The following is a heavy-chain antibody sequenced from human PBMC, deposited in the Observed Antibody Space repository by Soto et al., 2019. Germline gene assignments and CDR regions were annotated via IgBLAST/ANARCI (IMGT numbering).Heavy chain of an antibody. V-gene: IGHV4-39*01. CDR3: ARRFYDFWSGYPANWFDP. CDR2: IYYSGST. CDR1: GGSISSSSYY. D-gene: IGHD3-3*01. Sequence: PSETLSLTCTVSGGSISSSSYYWGWIRQPPGKGLEWIGSIYYSGSTYYNPSLKSRVTISVDTSKNQFSLKLSSVTAADTAVYYCARRFYDFWSGYPANWFDPWGQGTLVTVSS. J-gene: IGHJ5*02.